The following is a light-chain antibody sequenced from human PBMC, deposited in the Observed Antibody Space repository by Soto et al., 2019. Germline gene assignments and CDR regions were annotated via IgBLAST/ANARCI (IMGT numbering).Light chain of an antibody. CDR1: QTISSW. CDR3: QRYNSYSEA. CDR2: KAS. V-gene: IGKV1-5*03. Sequence: DIQRTQSPSTLSGSVGDRVTITCRASQTISSWLAWYQQKPGKAPKLLIYKASTLKSGVPSRFSGSGSGTEFTLTISSLQPDDFATYYCQRYNSYSEAFGQRTKVDVK. J-gene: IGKJ1*01.